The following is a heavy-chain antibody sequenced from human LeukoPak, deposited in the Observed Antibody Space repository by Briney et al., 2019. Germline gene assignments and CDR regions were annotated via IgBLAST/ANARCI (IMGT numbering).Heavy chain of an antibody. D-gene: IGHD6-19*01. V-gene: IGHV3-33*08. CDR1: GFTFSSYG. CDR3: ARALIAVAGTGDY. J-gene: IGHJ4*02. Sequence: GGSLRLSCAASGFTFSSYGMHWVRQAPGKGLEWVAVIWYDGSNKYYADSVKGRFTISRDNSKNTLYLQMNSLTAEDTAVYYCARALIAVAGTGDYWGQGTLVTVSS. CDR2: IWYDGSNK.